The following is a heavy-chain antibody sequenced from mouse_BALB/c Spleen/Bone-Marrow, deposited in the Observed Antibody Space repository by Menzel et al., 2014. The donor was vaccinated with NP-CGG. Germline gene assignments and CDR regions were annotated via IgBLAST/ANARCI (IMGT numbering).Heavy chain of an antibody. CDR2: IYPGDGDT. Sequence: LVESGPELVKPGASVKISCKASGYAFSSSWMNWVKQRPGQGLEWIGRIYPGDGDTKYNGKFKGKATLTVDKSSSTAYMQLSSLTSVDSAVYFCARSDGYRDMDYWGQGTSVTVSS. J-gene: IGHJ4*01. V-gene: IGHV1-82*01. CDR3: ARSDGYRDMDY. D-gene: IGHD2-3*01. CDR1: GYAFSSSW.